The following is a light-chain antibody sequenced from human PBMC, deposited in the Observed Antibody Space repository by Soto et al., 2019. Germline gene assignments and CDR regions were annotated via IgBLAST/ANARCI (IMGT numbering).Light chain of an antibody. CDR1: QSVTSSY. CDR3: QRDGSSPRS. J-gene: IGKJ2*03. V-gene: IGKV3-20*01. Sequence: EIVLPQSPGTLSLSPGERATLSCRASQSVTSSYLAWYKQRRGQAPRLLIYYASSRDTGIPDRFSGGGSGTDFTLIISRLKAEDLAVYYCQRDGSSPRSFGQGTKLGIK. CDR2: YAS.